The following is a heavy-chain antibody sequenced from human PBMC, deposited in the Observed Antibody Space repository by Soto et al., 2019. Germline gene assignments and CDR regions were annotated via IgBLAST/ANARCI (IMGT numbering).Heavy chain of an antibody. Sequence: PGGSLRLSCAASGFTFSSYAMSWVRQAPGKGLEWVSAISGSGGSTYYADSVKGRFTISRDNSKNTLYLQMNSLRAEDTAVYYCAKGEEYSSSSDYFEYWGQGTLVTVSS. D-gene: IGHD6-6*01. CDR2: ISGSGGST. CDR3: AKGEEYSSSSDYFEY. J-gene: IGHJ4*02. CDR1: GFTFSSYA. V-gene: IGHV3-23*01.